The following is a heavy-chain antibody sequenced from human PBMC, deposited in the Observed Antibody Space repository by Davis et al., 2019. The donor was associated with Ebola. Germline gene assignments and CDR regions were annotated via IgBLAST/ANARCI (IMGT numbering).Heavy chain of an antibody. J-gene: IGHJ4*02. Sequence: PGGSLRLSCAASGFTFSSYAMSWFRQAPGKGLEWVGFIRSKAYGGTTEYAASVKGRFTISRDDSKSIAYLQMNSLKTEDTAVYYCTREGHCSGGSCYGYFDYWGQGTLVTVSS. CDR1: GFTFSSYA. D-gene: IGHD2-15*01. CDR3: TREGHCSGGSCYGYFDY. V-gene: IGHV3-49*03. CDR2: IRSKAYGGTT.